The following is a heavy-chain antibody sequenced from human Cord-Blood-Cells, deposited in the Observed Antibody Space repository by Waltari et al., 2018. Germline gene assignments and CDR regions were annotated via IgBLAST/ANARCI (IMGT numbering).Heavy chain of an antibody. CDR2: IIPIFCTA. CDR1: GGPFCSYR. CDR3: ARNPEGGNYYFDY. Sequence: QVQLVQSGVEVKKPGSSVKVSCTACGGPFCSYRITWVRQAPGQGLGCMGGIIPIFCTANYAQKFQGRVTITADKAMSTAYMELSSLRSEDTAVYYCARNPEGGNYYFDYWGQGTLVTVSS. D-gene: IGHD2-21*02. V-gene: IGHV1-69*06. J-gene: IGHJ4*02.